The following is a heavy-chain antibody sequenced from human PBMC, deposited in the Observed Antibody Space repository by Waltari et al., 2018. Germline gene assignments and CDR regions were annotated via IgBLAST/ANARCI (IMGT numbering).Heavy chain of an antibody. CDR3: ARGKDLYYYYYYMDV. CDR1: GFTFSSYW. V-gene: IGHV3-7*04. J-gene: IGHJ6*03. CDR2: IKQDGSEK. Sequence: EVQLVESGGGLVKPGGSLRLSCAASGFTFSSYWMSWVRQAPGKGLEWVANIKQDGSEKYYVDSVKGRFTISRDNAKNSLYLQMNSLRAEDTAVYYCARGKDLYYYYYYMDVWGKGTTVTVSS.